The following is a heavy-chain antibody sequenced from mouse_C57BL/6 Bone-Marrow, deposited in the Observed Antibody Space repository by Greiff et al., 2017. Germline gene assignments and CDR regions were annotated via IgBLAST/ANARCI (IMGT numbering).Heavy chain of an antibody. CDR3: ARRSSTMISAWFAY. CDR2: IDPSDSYT. D-gene: IGHD2-4*01. CDR1: GYTFTSYW. V-gene: IGHV1-50*01. Sequence: QVQLQQPGAELVKPGASVKLSCKASGYTFTSYWMQWVKQRPGQGLEWIGEIDPSDSYTNYNQTFKGKAKLTVDTSSSTAYMQLSSLTSEDSAVYYCARRSSTMISAWFAYWGQGTLVTVSA. J-gene: IGHJ3*01.